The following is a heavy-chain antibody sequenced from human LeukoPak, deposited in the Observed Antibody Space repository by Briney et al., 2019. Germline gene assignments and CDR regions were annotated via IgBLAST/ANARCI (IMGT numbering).Heavy chain of an antibody. V-gene: IGHV1-46*01. CDR2: INPSGGST. CDR3: ARELGYCSGGSCSDAFDI. J-gene: IGHJ3*02. CDR1: GYTFTSYY. D-gene: IGHD2-15*01. Sequence: ASVKVSCKASGYTFTSYYMHWVRQAPGQGLEWMGIINPSGGSTSYAQKFQGRVTMTRDMSTSTVYMELSSLRSEDTAVYYCARELGYCSGGSCSDAFDIWGQGAMVTVSS.